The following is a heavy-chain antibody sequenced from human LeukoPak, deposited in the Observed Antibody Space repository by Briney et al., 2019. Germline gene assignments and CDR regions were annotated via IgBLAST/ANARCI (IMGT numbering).Heavy chain of an antibody. J-gene: IGHJ4*02. CDR3: ARQQRIYYFDY. D-gene: IGHD6-25*01. V-gene: IGHV4-34*01. CDR2: INHSGST. CDR1: GGSFSGYY. Sequence: PSETLSLTCAVYGGSFSGYYWSWIRQPPGKGPEWIGEINHSGSTNYNPSLKSRVTISVDTSKNQFSLKLSSVTAADTAVYYCARQQRIYYFDYWGQGTLVTVSS.